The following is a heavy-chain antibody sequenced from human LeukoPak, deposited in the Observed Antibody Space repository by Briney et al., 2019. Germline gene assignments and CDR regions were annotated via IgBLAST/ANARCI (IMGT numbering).Heavy chain of an antibody. Sequence: GGSLRLSCAASGFTFGTFAFSWVRQAPGKGLEWVAVISYDGSNKYYADSVKGRFTISRDNSKNTLYLQMNSLRAEDTAVYYCAKDSIGYCSSTGCHGGDYWGQGTLVTVSS. V-gene: IGHV3-30*18. CDR3: AKDSIGYCSSTGCHGGDY. D-gene: IGHD2-2*01. CDR1: GFTFGTFA. CDR2: ISYDGSNK. J-gene: IGHJ4*02.